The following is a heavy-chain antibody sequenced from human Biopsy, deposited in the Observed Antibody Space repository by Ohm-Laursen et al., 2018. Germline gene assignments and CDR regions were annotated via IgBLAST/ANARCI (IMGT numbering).Heavy chain of an antibody. D-gene: IGHD1-1*01. CDR1: GFSFSSYG. J-gene: IGHJ3*02. CDR2: LWYDGTNK. CDR3: ARPTNARAGGAPFDI. Sequence: SLRLSCAASGFSFSSYGMHWVRQAPGKGLEWVAVLWYDGTNKYYADSVKGRFTISRDNSKNTLYPQMSSLRAEDTAMYYCARPTNARAGGAPFDIWGQGTMVTVSS. V-gene: IGHV3-33*01.